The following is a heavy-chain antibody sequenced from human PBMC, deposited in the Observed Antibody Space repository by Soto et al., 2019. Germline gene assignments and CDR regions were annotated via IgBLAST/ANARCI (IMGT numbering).Heavy chain of an antibody. J-gene: IGHJ6*02. V-gene: IGHV3-30*18. D-gene: IGHD3-10*01. CDR2: ISYDGSNK. Sequence: GGSLRLSCAASGFTFSSYGMHWVRQAPGKGLEWVAVISYDGSNKYYADSVKGRFTISRDNSKNTLYLQMNSLRAEDTAVYYCAKDPSPPGSYPYYYGMDVWGQGTTVTVSS. CDR1: GFTFSSYG. CDR3: AKDPSPPGSYPYYYGMDV.